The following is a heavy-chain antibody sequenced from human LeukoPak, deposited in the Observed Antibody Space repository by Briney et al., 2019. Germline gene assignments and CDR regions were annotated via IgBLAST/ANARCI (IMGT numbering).Heavy chain of an antibody. CDR1: GFTLSSYE. CDR3: ARDMEPDAFDI. D-gene: IGHD1-1*01. J-gene: IGHJ3*02. CDR2: ISSSGSTI. V-gene: IGHV3-48*03. Sequence: GGSLRLSCAASGFTLSSYEMNWFRQAPGKGLEWVSYISSSGSTIYYADSVKGRFTISRDNAKNSLYLQMNSLRAEDTALYYCARDMEPDAFDIWGQGTMVTVSS.